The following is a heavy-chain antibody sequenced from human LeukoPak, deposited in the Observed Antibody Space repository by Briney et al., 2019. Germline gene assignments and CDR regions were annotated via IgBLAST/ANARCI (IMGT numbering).Heavy chain of an antibody. V-gene: IGHV1-3*01. CDR2: INAGNGNT. CDR1: GYTFTSYA. CDR3: ARDDESYYGMDV. J-gene: IGHJ6*02. Sequence: VASVKVSCKASGYTFTSYAMHWVRQAPGQRLEWMGWINAGNGNTKYSQKFQGRVTITRDTSASTANMELSSLRSEDTAVYYCARDDESYYGMDVWGQGTTVTVSS.